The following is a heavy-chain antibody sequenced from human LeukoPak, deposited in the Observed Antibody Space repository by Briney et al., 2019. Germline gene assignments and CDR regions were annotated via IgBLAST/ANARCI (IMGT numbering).Heavy chain of an antibody. V-gene: IGHV3-23*05. Sequence: GGSLRLSCAASGFTFSDSAMRLVRQAPGKGLEWVSSIDRSGTNTFYADSVKGRFTISRDNSKNTVYLYMVSLRAEDTAMYYCAKGVSGPQYYFHFWGQGNMVTVSS. J-gene: IGHJ4*02. CDR2: IDRSGTNT. D-gene: IGHD2/OR15-2a*01. CDR3: AKGVSGPQYYFHF. CDR1: GFTFSDSA.